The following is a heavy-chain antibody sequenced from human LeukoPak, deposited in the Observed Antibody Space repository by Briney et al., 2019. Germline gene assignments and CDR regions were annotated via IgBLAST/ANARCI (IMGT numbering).Heavy chain of an antibody. J-gene: IGHJ3*02. CDR2: IYTSGNT. V-gene: IGHV4-4*07. CDR1: GGFISSYY. CDR3: VRDRVVTDSDAFDI. D-gene: IGHD3-22*01. Sequence: SETLSLTCTVSGGFISSYYWSWIRQPAGNGLEWIGRIYTSGNTKYNPSLKSRVTMSVDTSKNQFPLKLSSVTAADTAVYYCVRDRVVTDSDAFDIWGQGTMVTVSS.